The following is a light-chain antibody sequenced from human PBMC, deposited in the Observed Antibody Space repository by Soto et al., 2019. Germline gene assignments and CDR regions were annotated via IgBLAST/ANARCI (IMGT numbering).Light chain of an antibody. CDR3: CSYVGSYTSYV. CDR2: DVT. Sequence: QSALTQPRSVSGSPGQSVTISCTGTSSDVGTYNFVSWYQQHPGKAPKFMIYDVTKRPSGVPDRFSGSKSVNTASLTISGLQAEDEADYSCCSYVGSYTSYVFGTGTKVTVL. V-gene: IGLV2-11*01. CDR1: SSDVGTYNF. J-gene: IGLJ1*01.